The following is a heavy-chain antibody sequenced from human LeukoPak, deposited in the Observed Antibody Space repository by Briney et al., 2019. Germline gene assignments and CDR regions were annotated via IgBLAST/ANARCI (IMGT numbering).Heavy chain of an antibody. CDR3: ARDSAFSDWSFDY. CDR2: IYHSGST. CDR1: GGSISSSSYY. V-gene: IGHV4-39*07. D-gene: IGHD3-9*01. J-gene: IGHJ4*02. Sequence: KPSETLSLTCSVSGGSISSSSYYWGWIRQPPGKGLEWIGSIYHSGSTYYNPSLKSRVTISVDTSRNQFSLKLSSVTAADTAVYYCARDSAFSDWSFDYWGQGTLVTVSS.